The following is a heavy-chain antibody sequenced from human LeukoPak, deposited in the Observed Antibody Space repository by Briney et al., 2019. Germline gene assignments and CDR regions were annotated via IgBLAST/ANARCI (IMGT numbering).Heavy chain of an antibody. V-gene: IGHV3-7*01. CDR3: ARSHSSYYGSGYNWFDP. Sequence: SGGSLRLSCAASGFTFSSYWMSWVRQAPGKGLEWVANIKQDGSEKYYVDSVKGRFTISRDNAKNSLYLQMNSLRAEDTAVYYCARSHSSYYGSGYNWFDPWGQGTLVTVSS. CDR2: IKQDGSEK. CDR1: GFTFSSYW. J-gene: IGHJ5*02. D-gene: IGHD3-10*01.